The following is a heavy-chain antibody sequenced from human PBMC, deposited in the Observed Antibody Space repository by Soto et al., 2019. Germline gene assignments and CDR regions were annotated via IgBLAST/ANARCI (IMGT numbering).Heavy chain of an antibody. CDR3: AKLRAKSHIAVPFDY. J-gene: IGHJ4*02. V-gene: IGHV3-23*01. CDR2: ITGGGGST. Sequence: PGGSLRLSCAASGFTFTKSAMGWVRQAPGKGLEWVSAITGGGGSTYYADSVKGRFTISRDNSKSTLDLQMNSLRVEDTAVYFCAKLRAKSHIAVPFDYWGQGILVTVSS. CDR1: GFTFTKSA. D-gene: IGHD6-19*01.